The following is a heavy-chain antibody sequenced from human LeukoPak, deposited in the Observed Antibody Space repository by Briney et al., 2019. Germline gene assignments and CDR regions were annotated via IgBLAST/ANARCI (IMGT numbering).Heavy chain of an antibody. CDR2: IYYSGST. CDR1: GGSISSYY. D-gene: IGHD3-16*01. J-gene: IGHJ4*02. Sequence: PSETLSLTCTVSGGSISSYYWSWIRQPPGKGLEWIGYIYYSGSTNYNPSLKSRVTISVDTSKNQFSLKLSSVTAADTAVYYCARVKGWGLARYFDYWGQGTLVTVSS. V-gene: IGHV4-59*01. CDR3: ARVKGWGLARYFDY.